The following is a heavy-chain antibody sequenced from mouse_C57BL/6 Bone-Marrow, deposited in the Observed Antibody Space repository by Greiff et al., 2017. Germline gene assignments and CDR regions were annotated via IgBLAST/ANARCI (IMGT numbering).Heavy chain of an antibody. CDR3: ARAGSLGRGFDY. CDR2: IYPTSGRT. D-gene: IGHD4-1*01. CDR1: GYTFTSYW. J-gene: IGHJ2*01. Sequence: QVQLQQPGAELVKPGASVKMSCKASGYTFTSYWITWVKQRPGQGLEWIGDIYPTSGRTNYNEKYKSKAILTVDTSSTTAYMQLSSLTSEDSAVFYGARAGSLGRGFDYWGQGTTLTVSS. V-gene: IGHV1-55*01.